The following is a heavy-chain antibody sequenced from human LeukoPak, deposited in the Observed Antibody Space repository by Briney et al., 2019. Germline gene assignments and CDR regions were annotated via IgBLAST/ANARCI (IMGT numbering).Heavy chain of an antibody. CDR2: MNPNSGNT. Sequence: ASVKVSCKASGYTFTSYDINWVRQATGQGLEWMGWMNPNSGNTGYAQKFQGRVTMTRNTSISTAYMELSSLRSEDTAVHYCARGGRIPTTNNWFDPWGQGTLVTVSS. V-gene: IGHV1-8*01. D-gene: IGHD1-14*01. CDR3: ARGGRIPTTNNWFDP. J-gene: IGHJ5*02. CDR1: GYTFTSYD.